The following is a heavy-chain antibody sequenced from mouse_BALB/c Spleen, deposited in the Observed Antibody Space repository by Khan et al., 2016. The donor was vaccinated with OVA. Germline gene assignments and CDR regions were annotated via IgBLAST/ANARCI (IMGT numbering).Heavy chain of an antibody. CDR3: ARINA. CDR2: SDPANGKI. J-gene: IGHJ2*01. Sequence: VQLQQSGAELVKPGASVKLSCTASGFNIKDTYMHWVKQRPEQGLEWIGRSDPANGKIKYDPNFQGKATITADKSAKTAYLQASSLKHEETAGYYFARINAWGQGTTLTVSS. V-gene: IGHV14-3*02. CDR1: GFNIKDTY.